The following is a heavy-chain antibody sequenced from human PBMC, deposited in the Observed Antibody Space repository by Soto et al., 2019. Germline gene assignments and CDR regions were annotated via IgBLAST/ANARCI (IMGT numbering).Heavy chain of an antibody. CDR1: GFTFSSYA. Sequence: GGSLRLSCAASGFTFSSYAMSWVRQAPGKGLEWVSAISGSGGSTYYADSVKGRFTISRDNSKNTLYLQMNSLRAEDTAVYYCAKSWFGEERAYGMDVWGQGTTVTVSS. J-gene: IGHJ6*02. D-gene: IGHD3-10*01. CDR3: AKSWFGEERAYGMDV. CDR2: ISGSGGST. V-gene: IGHV3-23*01.